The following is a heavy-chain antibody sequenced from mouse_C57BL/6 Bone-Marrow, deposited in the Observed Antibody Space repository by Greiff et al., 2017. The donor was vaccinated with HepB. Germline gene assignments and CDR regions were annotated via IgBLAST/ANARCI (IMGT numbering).Heavy chain of an antibody. J-gene: IGHJ2*01. Sequence: QVQLKESGPGILQPSQTLSLTCSFSGFSLSTFGMGVGWIRQPSGKGLEWLAHIWWDDDKYYNPALKSRRTISKDTSKNQVFLKIANVDTAATATYYCALINNGYYYGSSYDYWGQGTTLTVSS. CDR2: IWWDDDK. D-gene: IGHD1-1*01. CDR3: ALINNGYYYGSSYDY. V-gene: IGHV8-8*01. CDR1: GFSLSTFGMG.